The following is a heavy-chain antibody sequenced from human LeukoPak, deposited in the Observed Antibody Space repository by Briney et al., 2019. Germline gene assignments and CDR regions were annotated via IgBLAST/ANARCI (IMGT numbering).Heavy chain of an antibody. V-gene: IGHV4-4*07. CDR3: ARPGLMVRGVIVSRDY. CDR2: ISTSGST. J-gene: IGHJ4*02. Sequence: PSETLSLTCTVSGGSMSSYYWSWIRQPPGKGLEWIGRISTSGSTNYNPSLKSRVTISVDTSKNQFSLKLSSVTAADTAVYYCARPGLMVRGVIVSRDYWGQGTLVTVSS. D-gene: IGHD3-10*01. CDR1: GGSMSSYY.